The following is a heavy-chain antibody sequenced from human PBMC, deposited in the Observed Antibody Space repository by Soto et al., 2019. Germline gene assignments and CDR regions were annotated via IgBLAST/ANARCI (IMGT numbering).Heavy chain of an antibody. CDR3: AKGFSGYDYSVAS. CDR2: ISGRSSSK. Sequence: EVQLLESGGGLAQPGGSLRLSCAASGFTFNNYVMTWVRQAPGKGLEWVSTISGRSSSKYYADSVRGRFTISRDNSKNTLYLRMDSLGPEDTAVYFCAKGFSGYDYSVASWGQGTLVTVS. V-gene: IGHV3-23*01. CDR1: GFTFNNYV. D-gene: IGHD5-12*01. J-gene: IGHJ5*02.